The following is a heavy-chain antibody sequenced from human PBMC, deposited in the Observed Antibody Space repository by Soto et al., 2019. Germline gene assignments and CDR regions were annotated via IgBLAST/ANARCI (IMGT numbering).Heavy chain of an antibody. J-gene: IGHJ4*02. Sequence: QVQLVESGGGVVQPGRSLRLSCAASGFTFSSYGMHWVRQAPGKGLEWVAVIPYDGSNEYYADSVKGRFTISRDNSKNTLYLQMNSLRAEDTAVYYCAKGGIAAAGTEDFDYWGQGTLVTVSS. CDR2: IPYDGSNE. D-gene: IGHD6-13*01. CDR1: GFTFSSYG. V-gene: IGHV3-30*18. CDR3: AKGGIAAAGTEDFDY.